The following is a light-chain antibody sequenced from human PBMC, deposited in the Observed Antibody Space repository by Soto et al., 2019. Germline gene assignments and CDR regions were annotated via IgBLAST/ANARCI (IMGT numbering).Light chain of an antibody. V-gene: IGKV1-33*01. Sequence: DIQMTQSPSSLSASVGDRVTITCQAGQDIRNNVNWYQQKPGKDPKVLIYGASNLETGVPSRFSGSGSGTHFTFTISSLQPKDIATYYCQQYDSVLRATFGGGTTVEIK. J-gene: IGKJ4*01. CDR2: GAS. CDR1: QDIRNN. CDR3: QQYDSVLRAT.